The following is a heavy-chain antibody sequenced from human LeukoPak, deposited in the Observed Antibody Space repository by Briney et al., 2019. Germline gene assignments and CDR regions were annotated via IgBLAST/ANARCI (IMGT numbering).Heavy chain of an antibody. J-gene: IGHJ4*02. CDR2: INPNSGGT. V-gene: IGHV1-2*02. CDR1: GFTXXXYY. D-gene: IGHD6-13*01. CDR3: ARGYTSSYDY. Sequence: GFTXXXYYIXWVRQAPGQGLEWMGWINPNSGGTNYAQNFQGRVTMTRDTSISTAYMELSRLRSDDTAVFYCARGYTSSYDYWGQGTLVTVSS.